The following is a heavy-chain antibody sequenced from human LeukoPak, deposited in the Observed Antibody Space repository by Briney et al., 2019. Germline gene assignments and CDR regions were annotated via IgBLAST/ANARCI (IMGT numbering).Heavy chain of an antibody. D-gene: IGHD5-12*01. CDR1: GGSISSSSYY. CDR2: IYYSGST. J-gene: IGHJ4*02. CDR3: ARVQYSGYDLVVGFDY. Sequence: SETLSLTCTVSGGSISSSSYYWGWIRQPPGKGLEWIGSIYYSGSTYYNPSLKSRVTISVDTSKNQFSLKLSSVTAADTAVYYCARVQYSGYDLVVGFDYWGQGTLVTVSS. V-gene: IGHV4-39*07.